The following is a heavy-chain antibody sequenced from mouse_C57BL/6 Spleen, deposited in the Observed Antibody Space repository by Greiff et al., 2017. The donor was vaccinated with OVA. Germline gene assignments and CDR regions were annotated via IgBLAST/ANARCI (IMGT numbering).Heavy chain of an antibody. CDR2: INPNNGGT. Sequence: EVKLQESGPELVKPGASVKMSCKASGYTFTDYNMHWVKQSHGKSLEWIGYINPNNGGTSYNQKFKGKATLTVNKSSSTAYMELRSLTSEDSAVYYCARFYGQPRNAMDYWGQGTSVTVSS. V-gene: IGHV1-22*01. J-gene: IGHJ4*01. CDR3: ARFYGQPRNAMDY. D-gene: IGHD1-1*02. CDR1: GYTFTDYN.